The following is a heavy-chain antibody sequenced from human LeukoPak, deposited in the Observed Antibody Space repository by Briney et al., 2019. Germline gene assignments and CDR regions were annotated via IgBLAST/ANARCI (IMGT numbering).Heavy chain of an antibody. CDR3: ARDPVRGGFDY. V-gene: IGHV4-59*01. CDR2: IYYSGST. J-gene: IGHJ4*02. CDR1: GGSISSYY. D-gene: IGHD2-15*01. Sequence: SETLSLTCTVSGGSISSYYWSWIRQPPGKGLEWIGYIYYSGSTNYNPSLKSRVTISVDTSKNQFSPKLSSVTAADTAVYYCARDPVRGGFDYWGQGTLVTVSS.